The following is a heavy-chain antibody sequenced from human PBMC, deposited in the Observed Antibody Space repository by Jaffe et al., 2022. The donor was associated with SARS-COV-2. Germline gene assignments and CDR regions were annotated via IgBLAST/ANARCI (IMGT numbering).Heavy chain of an antibody. CDR2: ISYDGSNK. CDR3: ARDEWERGSSWFPFDY. V-gene: IGHV3-30-3*01. CDR1: GFTFSSYA. Sequence: QVQLVESGGGVVQPGRSLRLSCAASGFTFSSYAMHWVRQAPGKGLEWVAVISYDGSNKYYADSVKGRFTISRDNSKNTLYLQMNSLRAEDTAVYYCARDEWERGSSWFPFDYWGQGTLVTVSS. J-gene: IGHJ4*02. D-gene: IGHD6-13*01.